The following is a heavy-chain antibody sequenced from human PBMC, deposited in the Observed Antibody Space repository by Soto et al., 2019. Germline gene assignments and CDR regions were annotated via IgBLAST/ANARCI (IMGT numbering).Heavy chain of an antibody. D-gene: IGHD2-2*01. CDR1: GSTFSSYG. Sequence: QVQLVESGGGVVQPGRSLRLSCAASGSTFSSYGMHWVRQAPGKGLEWVAVIWYDGSNKYYADSVKGRFTISRDNSKNTLYLQMNSLRAEDTAVYYCAREHCSSTSCYLDPWGQGTLVTVSS. CDR2: IWYDGSNK. V-gene: IGHV3-33*01. J-gene: IGHJ5*02. CDR3: AREHCSSTSCYLDP.